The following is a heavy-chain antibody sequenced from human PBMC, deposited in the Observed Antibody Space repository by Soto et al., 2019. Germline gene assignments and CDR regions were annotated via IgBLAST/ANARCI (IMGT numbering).Heavy chain of an antibody. Sequence: GASVKVSCKASGYIFTSYYLHWLRQAPGQGLEWMGIINPGGGSTSYAQKFQGRVTMTRDTSTSTLYMELSSLRSEDTAVYYGARDISFNFDYWGQGTLVTVSS. J-gene: IGHJ4*02. CDR1: GYIFTSYY. V-gene: IGHV1-46*01. CDR2: INPGGGST. CDR3: ARDISFNFDY.